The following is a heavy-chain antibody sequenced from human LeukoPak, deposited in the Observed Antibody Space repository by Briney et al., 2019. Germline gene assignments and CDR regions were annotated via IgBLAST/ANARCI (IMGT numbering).Heavy chain of an antibody. Sequence: SVKVSCKASGGTFSSYAISWVRQAPGQGLEWMGGIIPIFGTANYAQKFQGRVTITTDESTSTAYMELSSLRSEDTAVYYCARGYSGYDREDYYYYYMDVWGKGTTVTLSS. CDR3: ARGYSGYDREDYYYYYMDV. V-gene: IGHV1-69*05. CDR1: GGTFSSYA. CDR2: IIPIFGTA. J-gene: IGHJ6*03. D-gene: IGHD5-12*01.